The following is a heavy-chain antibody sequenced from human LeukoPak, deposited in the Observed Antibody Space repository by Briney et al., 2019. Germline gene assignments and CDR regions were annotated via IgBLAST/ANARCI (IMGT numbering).Heavy chain of an antibody. V-gene: IGHV3-11*06. CDR3: ARGGYNWIIDY. Sequence: GGSLRLSCAVSGFTFSDYYMSWIRQAPGKGLEWVSYISTSSSYTKYADSVKGRFTISRDNAKNSLYLQMNSLRAEDTAVYYCARGGYNWIIDYWGQGTLVTVSS. D-gene: IGHD1-20*01. CDR2: ISTSSSYT. J-gene: IGHJ4*02. CDR1: GFTFSDYY.